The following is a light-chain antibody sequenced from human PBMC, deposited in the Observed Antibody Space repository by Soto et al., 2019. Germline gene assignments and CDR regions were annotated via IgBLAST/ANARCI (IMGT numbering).Light chain of an antibody. V-gene: IGKV3-20*01. CDR3: QQYDTSET. Sequence: EIVLTQSPGTVSLSVGERATLSCRASQSLSSNYLDWYQQKSVQAPTVLIYEAFRRATGIPDRFSGSLSGTDFTLTISRLESEDFAVYYCQQYDTSETFGQGTKVEIK. CDR1: QSLSSNY. CDR2: EAF. J-gene: IGKJ1*01.